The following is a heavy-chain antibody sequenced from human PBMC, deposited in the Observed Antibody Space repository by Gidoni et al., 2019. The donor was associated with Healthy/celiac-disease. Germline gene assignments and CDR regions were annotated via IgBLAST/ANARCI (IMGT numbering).Heavy chain of an antibody. CDR2: ISYDGSNK. CDR3: ARADAGYSSRSPFDH. V-gene: IGHV3-30-3*01. CDR1: GFPFSSYA. J-gene: IGHJ4*02. Sequence: QVQLVESGGGVVQPGRSLRLSCAASGFPFSSYAMHWVRQAPGKGLEWVAVISYDGSNKYDADSVKGRFTISRDNSKNTLYLQMNSLRAEDTAVYYCARADAGYSSRSPFDHWGQGTLVTVSS. D-gene: IGHD6-13*01.